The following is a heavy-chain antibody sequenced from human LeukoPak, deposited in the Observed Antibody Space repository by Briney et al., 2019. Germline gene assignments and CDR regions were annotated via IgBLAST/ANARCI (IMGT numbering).Heavy chain of an antibody. CDR1: GFTFSSYG. J-gene: IGHJ4*02. Sequence: TGRSLRLSCAASGFTFSSYGMHWVRQAPGKGLEWVAVIWYDGSNKYYADSVKGRFTISRDNSKNTLYLQMNSPRAEDTAVYYCAKDYYYGSSGYFDYWGQGTLVTVSS. CDR3: AKDYYYGSSGYFDY. CDR2: IWYDGSNK. V-gene: IGHV3-33*06. D-gene: IGHD3-22*01.